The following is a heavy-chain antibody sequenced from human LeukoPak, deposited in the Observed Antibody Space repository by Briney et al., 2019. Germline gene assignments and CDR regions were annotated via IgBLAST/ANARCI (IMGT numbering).Heavy chain of an antibody. D-gene: IGHD4-17*01. CDR1: GFTFSSYW. Sequence: QPGGSLRLSCAASGFTFSSYWMSWVRQAPGKGMEWVANIKQDGSEKYYVDSVKGRFTISRDNAKNSLYLQMNSLRAEDTAVYYCARVSPNRVTTLHYFDYWGQGTLVTVSS. V-gene: IGHV3-7*01. CDR2: IKQDGSEK. CDR3: ARVSPNRVTTLHYFDY. J-gene: IGHJ4*02.